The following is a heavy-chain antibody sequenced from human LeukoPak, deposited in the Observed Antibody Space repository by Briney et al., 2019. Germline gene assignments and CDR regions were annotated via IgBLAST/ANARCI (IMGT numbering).Heavy chain of an antibody. Sequence: PGGSLRLSCAASGFTFSGSAMHWVRQASGKGLEWVGRIRSKANSYATAYAASVKGRFTISRDDSKNTAYLQMNSLKTEDTAVYYCTRHIATVTYPRPYMDVWGKGTTVTVSS. CDR2: IRSKANSYAT. J-gene: IGHJ6*03. CDR3: TRHIATVTYPRPYMDV. CDR1: GFTFSGSA. V-gene: IGHV3-73*01. D-gene: IGHD4-11*01.